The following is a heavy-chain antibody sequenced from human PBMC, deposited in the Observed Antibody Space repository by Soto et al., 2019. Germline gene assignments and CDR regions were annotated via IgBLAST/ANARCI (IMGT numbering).Heavy chain of an antibody. CDR3: ARHSTSNHDILTGYPRSCFDS. CDR1: GYTFTSQW. CDR2: IYPGDSDT. V-gene: IGHV5-51*01. Sequence: GASVKISCKASGYTFTSQWIGWVRQMPGRGLEWMGIIYPGDSDTRYSPSFQGQVTISADKSITTAYLQWSSLKASDTAMYYCARHSTSNHDILTGYPRSCFDSWGQGTLVTVSS. D-gene: IGHD3-9*01. J-gene: IGHJ5*01.